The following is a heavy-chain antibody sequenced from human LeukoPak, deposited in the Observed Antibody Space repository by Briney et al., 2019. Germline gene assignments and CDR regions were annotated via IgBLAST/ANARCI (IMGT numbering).Heavy chain of an antibody. CDR2: IYYSGST. D-gene: IGHD5-24*01. V-gene: IGHV4-59*12. J-gene: IGHJ4*02. CDR1: GGSISSYY. Sequence: NPSETLSLTCTVSGGSISSYYWSWIRQPPGKGLEWIGYIYYSGSTNYNPSLKSRVTISVDTSKNQFSLKLSSVTAADTAVYYCAREMATIDYWGQGTLVTVSS. CDR3: AREMATIDY.